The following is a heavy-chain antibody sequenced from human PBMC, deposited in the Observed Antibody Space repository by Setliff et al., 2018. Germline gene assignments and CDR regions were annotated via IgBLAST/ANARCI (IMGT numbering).Heavy chain of an antibody. D-gene: IGHD4-17*01. CDR1: GGTFSNFD. CDR2: VIPIFGTT. V-gene: IGHV1-69*13. Sequence: SVKVSCKASGGTFSNFDINWVRQAPGQGLEWMGGVIPIFGTTNYAQKFQGRITIELSSLRSEDTAVYYCAREVGVAVTTTNYHYYMDVWDKGTTVTVSS. J-gene: IGHJ6*03. CDR3: AREVGVAVTTTNYHYYMDV.